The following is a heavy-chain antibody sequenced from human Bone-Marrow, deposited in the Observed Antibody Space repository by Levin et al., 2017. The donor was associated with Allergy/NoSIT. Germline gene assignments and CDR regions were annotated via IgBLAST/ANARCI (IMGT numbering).Heavy chain of an antibody. V-gene: IGHV3-23*01. CDR3: AKERDHSSSYGNFDY. D-gene: IGHD5-18*01. Sequence: HTGGSLRLSCVASGFTFSTYAMSWVRQAPGKGLAWVSALGGNGDNTYYAGSVRGRFIISRDNSKNTLYLQMNSLRAEDTALYYCAKERDHSSSYGNFDYWGQGTLVTVSS. CDR1: GFTFSTYA. CDR2: LGGNGDNT. J-gene: IGHJ4*02.